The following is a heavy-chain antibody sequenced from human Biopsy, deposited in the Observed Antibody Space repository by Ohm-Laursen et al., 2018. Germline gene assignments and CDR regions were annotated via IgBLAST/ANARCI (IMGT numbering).Heavy chain of an antibody. CDR1: GGTFSTTA. Sequence: GSSVKVSCKVSGGTFSTTAISWVRQAPGQGLEWMGGITPIFDTANYAQKFQGRVTIPADRSASTAYMELSSLTSDDTAVYYCARGRTLGDCSGSSCYSGDNWGQGSLVTVSS. CDR3: ARGRTLGDCSGSSCYSGDN. D-gene: IGHD2-15*01. V-gene: IGHV1-69*06. J-gene: IGHJ4*02. CDR2: ITPIFDTA.